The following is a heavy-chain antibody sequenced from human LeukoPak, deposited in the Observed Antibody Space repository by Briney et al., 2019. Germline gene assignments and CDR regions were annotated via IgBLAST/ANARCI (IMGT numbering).Heavy chain of an antibody. D-gene: IGHD1-26*01. V-gene: IGHV3-53*01. Sequence: PGGSLRLSCAASGFTVSSNYMSWVRQAPGKGLEWVSVIYSGGSTYYADSVEGRFTISRDNSKNTLYLQMNSLRAEDTAVYYCARERSGSYSDYWGQGTLVTVSS. CDR1: GFTVSSNY. CDR3: ARERSGSYSDY. CDR2: IYSGGST. J-gene: IGHJ4*02.